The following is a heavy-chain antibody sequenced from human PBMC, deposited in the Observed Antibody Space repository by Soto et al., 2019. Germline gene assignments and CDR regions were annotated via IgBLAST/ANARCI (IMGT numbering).Heavy chain of an antibody. D-gene: IGHD1-26*01. Sequence: EVQLVESGGGLVQPGESLRLSCAASGFTFSYYWMHWVRQATGKGLVWVSRIHSDGSSTTHADSVKGRFTISRDNARNTLYLQMNSLRAEDTAVYYCARGDRGAFDLWGQGTVVTVSS. J-gene: IGHJ3*01. CDR2: IHSDGSST. V-gene: IGHV3-74*01. CDR3: ARGDRGAFDL. CDR1: GFTFSYYW.